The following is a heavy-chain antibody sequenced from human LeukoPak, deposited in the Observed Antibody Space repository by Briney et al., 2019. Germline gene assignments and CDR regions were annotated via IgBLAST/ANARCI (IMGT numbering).Heavy chain of an antibody. CDR3: ARGRAVAGLKFDP. D-gene: IGHD6-19*01. V-gene: IGHV3-7*01. CDR1: GFTFSSYW. Sequence: GGSLRLSCAASGFTFSSYWMSWVRQAPGKGLEWVANIKQDGSEKYYVDSVKGRFTISRDNAKNSLYLQMNSLRAEDTAVYHCARGRAVAGLKFDPWGQGTLVTVSS. J-gene: IGHJ5*02. CDR2: IKQDGSEK.